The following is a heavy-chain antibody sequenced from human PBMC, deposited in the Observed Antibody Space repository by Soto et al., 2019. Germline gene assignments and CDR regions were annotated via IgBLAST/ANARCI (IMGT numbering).Heavy chain of an antibody. D-gene: IGHD6-19*01. V-gene: IGHV1-18*01. Sequence: GASVKVSCKASGYTFTSYGISWVRQAPGQRLEWMGWISAYNGNTNYAQKLQGRVTMTTDTSTGTAYMELRSLRSDDTAVYYCARDQSSGWYKIYYYGMDVWGQGTTVTVSS. CDR1: GYTFTSYG. CDR3: ARDQSSGWYKIYYYGMDV. J-gene: IGHJ6*02. CDR2: ISAYNGNT.